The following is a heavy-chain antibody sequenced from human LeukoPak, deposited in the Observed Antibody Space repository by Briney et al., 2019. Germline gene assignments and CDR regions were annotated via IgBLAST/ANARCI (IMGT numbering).Heavy chain of an antibody. CDR1: GYSFTSYW. D-gene: IGHD3-16*02. CDR3: ARARLTGYDYVWGSYRWYFQH. V-gene: IGHV5-51*01. Sequence: GESLQISCKGSGYSFTSYWIGWVRQMPGKGLEWMGIIYPGDSDTRYSPSFQGQVTISADKSISTAYLQWSSLKASDTAMYYCARARLTGYDYVWGSYRWYFQHWGQGTLVTVSS. CDR2: IYPGDSDT. J-gene: IGHJ1*01.